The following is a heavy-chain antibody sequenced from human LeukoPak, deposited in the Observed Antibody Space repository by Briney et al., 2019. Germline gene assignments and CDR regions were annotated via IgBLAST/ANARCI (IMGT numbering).Heavy chain of an antibody. Sequence: PGGSLRLSCAASGFTFSSYWMSWVRQAPGNGLQWVANMKHDGSEIYYVDSVKGRFTISRDNAENSLYLQMNSLRAEDTAVYYCARESTYIYAYALDYWGQGTLVTVSS. CDR3: ARESTYIYAYALDY. CDR2: MKHDGSEI. D-gene: IGHD5-18*01. J-gene: IGHJ4*01. CDR1: GFTFSSYW. V-gene: IGHV3-7*01.